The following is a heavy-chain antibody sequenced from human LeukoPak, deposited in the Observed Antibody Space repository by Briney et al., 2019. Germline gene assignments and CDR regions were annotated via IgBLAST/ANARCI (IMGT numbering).Heavy chain of an antibody. Sequence: NPSETLSLTCTVSGGSISSGSYYWSWIRQPAGKGLEWIGRIYTSGSTNYNPSLKSRVTISVDTSKNQFSLKLSSVTAADTAVYYCASGDGYNLGAFDYWGQGTLVTVSS. CDR1: GGSISSGSYY. CDR2: IYTSGST. J-gene: IGHJ4*02. CDR3: ASGDGYNLGAFDY. D-gene: IGHD5-24*01. V-gene: IGHV4-61*02.